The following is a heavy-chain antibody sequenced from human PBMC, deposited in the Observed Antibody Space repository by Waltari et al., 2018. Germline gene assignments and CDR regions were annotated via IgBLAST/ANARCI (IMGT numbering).Heavy chain of an antibody. CDR3: AREVVPPARVVANWFDP. Sequence: QVQLVQSGSELKKPGASVKVSCKASGYSFTNYAINWIRQAPGQGLELMGWINTNTRNPVYVQGFTGRFVFSLDTSVNTAYLQINSLKAEDTAVYFCAREVVPPARVVANWFDPWGQGTLVTVSS. CDR1: GYSFTNYA. V-gene: IGHV7-4-1*02. CDR2: INTNTRNP. J-gene: IGHJ5*02. D-gene: IGHD2-2*01.